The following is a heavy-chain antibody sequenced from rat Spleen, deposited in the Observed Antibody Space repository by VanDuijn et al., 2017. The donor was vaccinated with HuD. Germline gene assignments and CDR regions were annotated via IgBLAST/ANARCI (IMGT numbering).Heavy chain of an antibody. CDR3: ATRGYNSGFAY. Sequence: EVQLVESGGGLVQPGRSLKLSCVASGFTFNNFWMTWIRQAPGKGLEWVASISPGGVSTFYRDSVKGRFTISRDNAKSTLYLQMDSLRSEDTATYYCATRGYNSGFAYWGQGTLVAVSS. J-gene: IGHJ3*01. CDR2: ISPGGVST. CDR1: GFTFNNFW. D-gene: IGHD4-3*01. V-gene: IGHV5-31*01.